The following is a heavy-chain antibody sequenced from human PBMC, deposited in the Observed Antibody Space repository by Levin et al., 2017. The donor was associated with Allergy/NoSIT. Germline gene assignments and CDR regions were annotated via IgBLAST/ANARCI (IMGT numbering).Heavy chain of an antibody. V-gene: IGHV1-2*06. CDR2: INPNSGGT. CDR1: GYTFTGYY. D-gene: IGHD7-27*01. CDR3: ARGPTGGTRSDY. J-gene: IGHJ4*02. Sequence: ASVKVSCKASGYTFTGYYMHWVRQAPGQGLEWMGRINPNSGGTNYAQKFQGRVTMTRDTSISTAYMELSRLRSDDTAVYYCARGPTGGTRSDYWGQGTLVTVSS.